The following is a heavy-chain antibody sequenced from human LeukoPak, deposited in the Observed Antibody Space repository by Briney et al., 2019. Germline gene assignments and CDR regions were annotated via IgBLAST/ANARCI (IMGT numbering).Heavy chain of an antibody. V-gene: IGHV3-30-3*01. Sequence: GRSLRLSCAASGFTFSSYAMHWVRQAPGKGLEGVAVISYDGSNKYYADSVKGRFTISRDNSKNTLYLQMNSLRAEDTAVYYCARGAPLEWSPYYYYYGMDVWGQGTTVTVSS. CDR3: ARGAPLEWSPYYYYYGMDV. J-gene: IGHJ6*02. CDR2: ISYDGSNK. D-gene: IGHD3-3*01. CDR1: GFTFSSYA.